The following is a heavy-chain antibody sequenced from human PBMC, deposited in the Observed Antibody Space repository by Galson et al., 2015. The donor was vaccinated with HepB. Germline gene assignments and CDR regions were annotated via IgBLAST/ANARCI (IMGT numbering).Heavy chain of an antibody. D-gene: IGHD2-15*01. CDR2: IRSKPNSYAT. V-gene: IGHV3-73*01. CDR3: TRVAASREDFDY. J-gene: IGHJ4*02. Sequence: SLRLSCAASGFTFSGSAMHWVRQASGKGLEWVGRIRSKPNSYATAYTASVKGRFTISRDDSKNTAYLQMNSLRTEDTAVYYCTRVAASREDFDYWGQGTLVTVSS. CDR1: GFTFSGSA.